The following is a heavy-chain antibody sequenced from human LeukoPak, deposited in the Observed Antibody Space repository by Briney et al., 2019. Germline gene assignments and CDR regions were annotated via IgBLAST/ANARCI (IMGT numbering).Heavy chain of an antibody. CDR3: ARGCSSTSCYHPDY. CDR1: GYTFTSYD. D-gene: IGHD2-2*01. CDR2: MNPNSGNT. J-gene: IGHJ4*02. Sequence: ASVKVSCKASGYTFTSYDINWVRQAIGQGLEWMGWMNPNSGNTGYPQKFQGRVTMTRNTSISTAYMELSSLRSEDTAVYYCARGCSSTSCYHPDYWGQGTLVTVSS. V-gene: IGHV1-8*01.